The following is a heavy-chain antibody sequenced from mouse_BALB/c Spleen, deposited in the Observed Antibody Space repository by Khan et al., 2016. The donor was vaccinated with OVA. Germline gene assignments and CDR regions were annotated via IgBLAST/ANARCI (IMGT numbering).Heavy chain of an antibody. CDR3: ARRNYCGYTFAY. CDR2: ISPGSGDT. CDR1: GYTFTDFY. Sequence: QVQLQQSGAELARPGASVKLSCKASGYTFTDFYINWVKQRTGQGLEWIGEISPGSGDTFYNERFKDKATLTADKSSNTAYMQLSSLTSEASAAYYCARRNYCGYTFAYWGQGTLVTVSA. V-gene: IGHV1-77*01. J-gene: IGHJ3*01. D-gene: IGHD1-2*01.